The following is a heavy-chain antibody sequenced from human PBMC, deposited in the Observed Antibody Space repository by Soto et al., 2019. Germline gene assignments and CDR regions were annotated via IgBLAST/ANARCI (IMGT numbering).Heavy chain of an antibody. CDR3: ARSVAVPGAHIDY. CDR2: VYYTGST. Sequence: SETLSLTCSVSGGSISGSYWSWIRQSPGKGLEWLGYVYYTGSTNYSPSLRSRVSISVDTSKNEFSLRLSSVTAADTAVYFCARSVAVPGAHIDYWGQGTQVTVPS. J-gene: IGHJ4*02. V-gene: IGHV4-59*01. CDR1: GGSISGSY. D-gene: IGHD6-19*01.